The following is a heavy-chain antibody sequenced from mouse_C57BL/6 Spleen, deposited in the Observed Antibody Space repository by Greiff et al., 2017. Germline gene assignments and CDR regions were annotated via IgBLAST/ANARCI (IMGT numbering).Heavy chain of an antibody. Sequence: QVQLQQPGAELVKPGASVKLSCKASGYTFTSYWMHWVKQRPGQGLEWIGMIHPNSGSTNYNEKFKSKATLTVDKSSSTAYMQRSSLTSEDSAVYYCAYYYGSSPHWYFDVWGTGTTVTVSS. CDR3: AYYYGSSPHWYFDV. CDR2: IHPNSGST. CDR1: GYTFTSYW. J-gene: IGHJ1*03. D-gene: IGHD1-1*01. V-gene: IGHV1-64*01.